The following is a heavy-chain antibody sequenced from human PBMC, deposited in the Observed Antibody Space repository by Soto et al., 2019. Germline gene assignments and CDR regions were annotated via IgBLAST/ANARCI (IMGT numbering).Heavy chain of an antibody. J-gene: IGHJ6*02. V-gene: IGHV3-7*05. D-gene: IGHD5-12*01. CDR2: LKDDGMEE. CDR1: KFTFSGFW. Sequence: EVQLVESGGGVVQPGASLRLSCSASKFTFSGFWVNWVRQAPGKGLEWVADLKDDGMEENYVDSVKGRFTISRDNAKNTLNMTMNRQIEEHTAVYYSVRDWATPGRGSGIGYYSHYGMEAGAPGSTVSVS. CDR3: VRDWATPGRGSGIGYYSHYGMEA.